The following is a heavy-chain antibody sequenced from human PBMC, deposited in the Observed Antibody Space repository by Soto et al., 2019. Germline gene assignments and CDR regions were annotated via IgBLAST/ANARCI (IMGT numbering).Heavy chain of an antibody. J-gene: IGHJ4*02. Sequence: GGSLRLSCAASGFSFSSYAMHWVRQAPGRGLEWVAIIWYDGSNIYYADSVKGRFTISRDNSKNTLYLQMNSLRAEDTAVYYCAREPSSQGFDYWGQGALVTVSS. CDR3: AREPSSQGFDY. V-gene: IGHV3-33*01. CDR1: GFSFSSYA. D-gene: IGHD6-6*01. CDR2: IWYDGSNI.